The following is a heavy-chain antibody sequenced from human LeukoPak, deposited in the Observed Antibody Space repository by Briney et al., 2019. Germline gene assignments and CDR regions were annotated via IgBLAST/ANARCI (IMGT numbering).Heavy chain of an antibody. CDR1: GFTFSSYA. CDR2: ISGSGGST. V-gene: IGHV3-23*01. Sequence: GGSLRLSCAASGFTFSSYAMSWVRQAPGKGLEWVSAISGSGGSTYYADSVKGRFTISRDNSKNTLYPQMNSLRAEDTSVYYCAKSTSTRITILGYWGQGTLVTVSS. CDR3: AKSTSTRITILGY. D-gene: IGHD3-10*01. J-gene: IGHJ4*02.